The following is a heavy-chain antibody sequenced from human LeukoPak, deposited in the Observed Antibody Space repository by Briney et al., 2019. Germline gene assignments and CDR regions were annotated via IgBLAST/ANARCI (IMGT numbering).Heavy chain of an antibody. CDR2: IYYSGST. V-gene: IGHV4-39*01. D-gene: IGHD6-13*01. J-gene: IGHJ4*02. CDR1: GGSISSSSHY. CDR3: ARPLVGSSWYYFDY. Sequence: SETLSLTCTVSGGSISSSSHYWGWIRQPPGKGLEWIGSIYYSGSTYYNPSLKSRVTISVDTSKNQFSLKLSSVTAADTAVYYCARPLVGSSWYYFDYWGQGTLVTVSS.